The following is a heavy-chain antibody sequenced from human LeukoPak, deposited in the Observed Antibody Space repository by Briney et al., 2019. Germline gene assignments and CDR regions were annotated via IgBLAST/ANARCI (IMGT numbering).Heavy chain of an antibody. CDR3: ARDELGILMSDY. CDR1: GFTFSSYA. Sequence: PGGSLRLSCAASGFTFSSYAMHWVRQAPGKGLEYVSAISSNGGSTYYANSVKGRFTISRDNSKNTLYLQMGSLRAEDMAVYYCARDELGILMSDYWGQGTLVTVSS. J-gene: IGHJ4*02. V-gene: IGHV3-64*01. D-gene: IGHD7-27*01. CDR2: ISSNGGST.